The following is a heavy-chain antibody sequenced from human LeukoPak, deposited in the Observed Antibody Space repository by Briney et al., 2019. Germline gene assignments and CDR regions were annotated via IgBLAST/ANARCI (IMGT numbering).Heavy chain of an antibody. CDR2: IYSDGRT. D-gene: IGHD3-10*01. Sequence: GGSLRLSCAASGFTVSSNYMSWVRQAPGKGLEWVSVIYSDGRTYYADSVKGRFSISRDNSKNTLYLQMGTLRAEDTAVYYCAKLKGWYGEGYFDYWGQGTLVTVSA. V-gene: IGHV3-53*01. CDR1: GFTVSSNY. CDR3: AKLKGWYGEGYFDY. J-gene: IGHJ4*02.